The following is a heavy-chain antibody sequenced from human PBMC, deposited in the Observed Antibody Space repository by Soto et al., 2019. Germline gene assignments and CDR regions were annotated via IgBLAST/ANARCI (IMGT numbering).Heavy chain of an antibody. CDR1: GFTFTLYA. CDR3: ARSSGVSTPDFDY. J-gene: IGHJ4*02. V-gene: IGHV3-30-3*01. CDR2: ISHDGSIK. Sequence: GGSLRLSCAASGFTFTLYAIHWVRQSPGKGLEWVAVISHDGSIKYYTDSVKGRFTISRDNSLHTVYLQMNSLGPEDTAVYFCARSSGVSTPDFDYWGQGALVTVSS. D-gene: IGHD3-10*01.